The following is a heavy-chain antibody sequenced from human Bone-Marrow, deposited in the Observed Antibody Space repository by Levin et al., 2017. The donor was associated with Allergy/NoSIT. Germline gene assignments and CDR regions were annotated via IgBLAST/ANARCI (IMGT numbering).Heavy chain of an antibody. V-gene: IGHV3-23*01. Sequence: SCAASGFTFSSYAMSWVRQAPGKGLEWVSSISGSGTITHYAESVKGRFTLSRDISKNMLHLQMNSLRAEDRAIYFCAEEGLGVAGYYLDSWGQGTLVTVSS. CDR2: ISGSGTIT. CDR3: AEEGLGVAGYYLDS. D-gene: IGHD6-19*01. CDR1: GFTFSSYA. J-gene: IGHJ4*02.